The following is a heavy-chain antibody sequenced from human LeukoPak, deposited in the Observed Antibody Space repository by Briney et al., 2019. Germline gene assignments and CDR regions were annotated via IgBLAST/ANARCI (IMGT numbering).Heavy chain of an antibody. J-gene: IGHJ4*02. V-gene: IGHV3-74*01. CDR2: INGDGSRT. D-gene: IGHD1-26*01. CDR3: ARSTYSGSYLVS. Sequence: GGSLRLSCAASGFTFNSYWMHWVRQAPGKGLVWVSHINGDGSRTAHADSVKGRFTTSRDNAKNTLYLQVNSLRDEDTAVYYCARSTYSGSYLVSWGQGTLVTVSS. CDR1: GFTFNSYW.